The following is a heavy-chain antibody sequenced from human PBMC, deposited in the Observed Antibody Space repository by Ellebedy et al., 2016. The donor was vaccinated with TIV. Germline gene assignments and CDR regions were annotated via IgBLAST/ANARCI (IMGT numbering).Heavy chain of an antibody. V-gene: IGHV3-23*01. Sequence: GGSLRLXXAASGFTFSSYAMSWVRQAPGKGLEWVSAISGSGGSTYYADSVKGRFTISRDNSKNTLYLQMNSLRAEDTAVYYCARESGYSYGYYYYYYMDVWGKGTTVTVSS. CDR1: GFTFSSYA. CDR2: ISGSGGST. CDR3: ARESGYSYGYYYYYYMDV. J-gene: IGHJ6*03. D-gene: IGHD5-18*01.